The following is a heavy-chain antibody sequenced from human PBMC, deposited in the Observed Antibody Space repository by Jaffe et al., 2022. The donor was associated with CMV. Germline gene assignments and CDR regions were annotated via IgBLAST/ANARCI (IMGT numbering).Heavy chain of an antibody. CDR1: GGSFSGYY. CDR3: ARGPSAVTHYYYGMDV. Sequence: QVQLQQWGAGLLKPSETLSLTCAVYGGSFSGYYWSWIRQPPGKGLEWIGEINHSGSTNYNPSLKSRVTISVDTSKNQFSLKLSSVTAADTAVYYCARGPSAVTHYYYGMDVWGQGTTVTVSS. J-gene: IGHJ6*02. D-gene: IGHD4-17*01. V-gene: IGHV4-34*01. CDR2: INHSGST.